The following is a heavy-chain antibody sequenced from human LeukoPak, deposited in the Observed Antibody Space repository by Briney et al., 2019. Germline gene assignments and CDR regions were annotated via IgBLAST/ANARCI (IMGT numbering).Heavy chain of an antibody. J-gene: IGHJ5*02. D-gene: IGHD3-22*01. CDR3: ARVTVTYDSSGYYGSHNWFDP. V-gene: IGHV4-39*07. Sequence: SETLSLTCTVSGGSISSSSYYWGWIRQPPGKGLEWIGSIYYSGSTYYNPSLKSRVTISVDTSKNQFSLKLSSVTAADTAVYYCARVTVTYDSSGYYGSHNWFDPWGQGTLVTVSS. CDR1: GGSISSSSYY. CDR2: IYYSGST.